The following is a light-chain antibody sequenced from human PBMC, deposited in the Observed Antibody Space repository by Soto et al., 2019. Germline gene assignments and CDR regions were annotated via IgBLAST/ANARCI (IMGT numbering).Light chain of an antibody. CDR2: DVT. CDR1: SSDVGAYTY. CDR3: CSYAGSYTWV. J-gene: IGLJ3*02. V-gene: IGLV2-11*01. Sequence: QSALTQPRSVSGSPGQSVTISCTGTSSDVGAYTYVSWYQQHPGRAPKLMIYDVTDRPSGVPDRFSGSKSDNTASLTISGLQAEDEADYYCCSYAGSYTWVFGGGTKLTVL.